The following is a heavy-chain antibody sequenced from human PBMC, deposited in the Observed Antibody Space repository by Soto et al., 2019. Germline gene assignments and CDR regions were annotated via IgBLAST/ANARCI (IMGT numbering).Heavy chain of an antibody. CDR3: ARGSHKLHSYDSSGFYPYVDY. CDR1: GGSFSDYS. Sequence: QVQLQQWGAGLLKPSETLSLTCAVYGGSFSDYSWTWIRPPPGKGLEWIGEINDSGSTNYTPFLERRVTISRDTSKNRFSLKLSSVTAADTAVYYCARGSHKLHSYDSSGFYPYVDYWGQGSLVTVSS. J-gene: IGHJ4*02. D-gene: IGHD3-22*01. V-gene: IGHV4-34*01. CDR2: INDSGST.